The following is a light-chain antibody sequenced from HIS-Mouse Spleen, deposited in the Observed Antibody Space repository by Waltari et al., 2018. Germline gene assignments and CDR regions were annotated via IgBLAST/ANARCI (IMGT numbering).Light chain of an antibody. V-gene: IGLV2-23*01. CDR2: EGS. Sequence: QSALTQPASVSGSPGQSITISCTGTSSDVGGYNYVSWYHQHPGKAPKLMIYEGSKRPSGVSNRFSGSKSGNTASLTISGLQAEDEADYYCCSYAGSSTWVFGGGTKLTVL. J-gene: IGLJ3*02. CDR3: CSYAGSSTWV. CDR1: SSDVGGYNY.